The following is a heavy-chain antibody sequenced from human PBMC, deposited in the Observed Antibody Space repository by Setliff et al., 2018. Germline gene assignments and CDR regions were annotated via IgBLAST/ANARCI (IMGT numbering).Heavy chain of an antibody. J-gene: IGHJ4*02. D-gene: IGHD6-19*01. V-gene: IGHV1-18*01. CDR3: AREVDSSGWYPLDY. CDR2: ISVYNGKT. Sequence: GPSVKVSCKASGYTFTSYGFSWVRQAPGQGLEWMGWISVYNGKTKYAQKFQGRVTMTTDTSTRTAYMEVTSLRSDDTAVYYCAREVDSSGWYPLDYWGQGTLVTVSS. CDR1: GYTFTSYG.